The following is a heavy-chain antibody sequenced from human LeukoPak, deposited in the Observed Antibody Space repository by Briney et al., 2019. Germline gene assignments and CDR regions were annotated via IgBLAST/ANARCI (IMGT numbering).Heavy chain of an antibody. D-gene: IGHD3-22*01. J-gene: IGHJ4*02. Sequence: RGSLRLSCAASGFTFSSFSMNWVRQAPGKGLEWVSYISGSSSTIYYADSVKGRFTISRDIAKNSLYLQMNSLRDEDTAVYYCARSLLLGTSVDYWGQGTLVTVSS. CDR3: ARSLLLGTSVDY. CDR1: GFTFSSFS. CDR2: ISGSSSTI. V-gene: IGHV3-48*02.